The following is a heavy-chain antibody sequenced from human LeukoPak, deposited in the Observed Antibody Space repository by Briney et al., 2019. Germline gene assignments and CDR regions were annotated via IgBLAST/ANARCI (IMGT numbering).Heavy chain of an antibody. CDR3: ARGITMIVVVHYGMDV. V-gene: IGHV3-66*01. CDR2: IYSGGST. CDR1: GFTVSSNY. J-gene: IGHJ6*02. D-gene: IGHD3-22*01. Sequence: GGSLRLSCAASGFTVSSNYMSWVRQAPGKGLEWVSVIYSGGSTYYADSVKGRFTISRDNSKNTLYLQMNSLRAEDTAVYYCARGITMIVVVHYGMDVWGQGTTVTVSS.